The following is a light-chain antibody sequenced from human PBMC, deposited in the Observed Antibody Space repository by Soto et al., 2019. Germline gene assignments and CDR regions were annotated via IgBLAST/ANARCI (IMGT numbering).Light chain of an antibody. J-gene: IGLJ3*02. V-gene: IGLV2-23*01. CDR3: CSYAGSSPWV. CDR1: SSDVGSYNL. CDR2: EGS. Sequence: QSVLTQPASVSGFPGQSITISCTGTSSDVGSYNLVSWYQQHPGKAPKLMIYEGSKRPSGVSNRFSGSKSGNTASLTISGLQAEDEADYYCCSYAGSSPWVFGGGTKLTVL.